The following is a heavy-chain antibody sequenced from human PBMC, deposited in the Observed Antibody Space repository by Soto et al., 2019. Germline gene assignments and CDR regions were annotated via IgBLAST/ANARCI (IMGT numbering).Heavy chain of an antibody. V-gene: IGHV5-51*01. Sequence: KVSCKASGYTFTSYWIGWVRQMPGKGLEWMGIIYPGDSDTRYSPSFQGQVTISADKSISTAYLQWSSLKASDTAMYYCVRVDTGMVEDYWGQGTLVTVSS. CDR2: IYPGDSDT. CDR1: GYTFTSYW. D-gene: IGHD5-18*01. J-gene: IGHJ4*02. CDR3: VRVDTGMVEDY.